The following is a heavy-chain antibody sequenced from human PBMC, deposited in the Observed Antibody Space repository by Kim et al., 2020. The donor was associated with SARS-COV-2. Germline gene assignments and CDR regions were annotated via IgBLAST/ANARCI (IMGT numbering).Heavy chain of an antibody. CDR2: NT. CDR3: AREEQLLIDY. D-gene: IGHD6-13*01. J-gene: IGHJ4*02. V-gene: IGHV1-3*01. Sequence: NTKYSQKFQGRVTITRDTSASTAYMELSSLRSEDTAVYYCAREEQLLIDYWGQGTLVTVSS.